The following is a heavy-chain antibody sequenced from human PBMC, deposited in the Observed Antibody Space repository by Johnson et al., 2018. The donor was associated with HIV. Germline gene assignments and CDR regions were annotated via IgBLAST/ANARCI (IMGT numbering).Heavy chain of an antibody. CDR3: ARGIGGVAGTSDDAFDI. Sequence: VQLVESGGGLVQPGGSLRLSCAASGFTFSDHYMDWVRQAPGKGLEWVGRTRNKANSYTTEYAASVKGRFTISRDDSKNSRYRQMNSLKTEDTAVYYCARGIGGVAGTSDDAFDIWGQGTMVTVSS. J-gene: IGHJ3*02. V-gene: IGHV3-72*01. CDR2: TRNKANSYTT. CDR1: GFTFSDHY. D-gene: IGHD6-19*01.